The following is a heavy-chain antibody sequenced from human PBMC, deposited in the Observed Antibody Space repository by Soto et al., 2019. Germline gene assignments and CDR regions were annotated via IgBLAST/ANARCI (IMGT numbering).Heavy chain of an antibody. V-gene: IGHV1-18*01. Sequence: GMRWLQQAHGQGLEWMGWISAYNGNTNYAQKLQGRVTMTTDTSTSTAYMELRSLRSDDTAVYYCARINGYSYGYSDYWAREPWSPSPQ. CDR3: ARINGYSYGYSDY. J-gene: IGHJ4*02. CDR2: ISAYNGNT. D-gene: IGHD5-18*01. CDR1: G.